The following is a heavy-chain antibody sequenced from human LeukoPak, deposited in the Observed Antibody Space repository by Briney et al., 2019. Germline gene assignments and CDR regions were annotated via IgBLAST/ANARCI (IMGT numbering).Heavy chain of an antibody. Sequence: SETLSLTCTVSGGSISSSSYYWGWIRQPPGKGLEWIGSIYYSGSTYYNPSLKSRVTISVDTSKNQFSLKLSSVTAADTAVYYCARANGGYSFMVYYFDYWGQGTLVTVSS. V-gene: IGHV4-39*07. D-gene: IGHD5-18*01. CDR3: ARANGGYSFMVYYFDY. CDR2: IYYSGST. J-gene: IGHJ4*02. CDR1: GGSISSSSYY.